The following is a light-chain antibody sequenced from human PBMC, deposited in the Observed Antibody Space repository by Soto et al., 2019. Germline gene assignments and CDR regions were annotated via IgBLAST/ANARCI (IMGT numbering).Light chain of an antibody. CDR3: QQYNNWWT. CDR2: GAS. CDR1: QGVSSN. V-gene: IGKV3-15*01. J-gene: IGKJ1*01. Sequence: EIVMTQSPAPLSVSQGERATLSCRASQGVSSNLAWYQQKPGQAPRLLIYGASTRATGIPARFSGSGSGTEFTLTISSLQSEDFAVYYCQQYNNWWTFGQGTKVEIK.